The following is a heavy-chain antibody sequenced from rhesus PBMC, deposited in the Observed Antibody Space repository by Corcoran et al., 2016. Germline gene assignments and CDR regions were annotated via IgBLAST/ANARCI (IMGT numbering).Heavy chain of an antibody. CDR1: GYSFPRYW. Sequence: EVQLVQSGAEVKRPGEPLKTSCTTSGYSFPRYWISWGRQMPGKGLGGVGAIAPSDAATWSSPSFESTGNIAADKSISPAYLQWYILKASDTATYYGAKDVWGDFGRFDVWGPGVLVTVSS. D-gene: IGHD3-34*01. CDR3: AKDVWGDFGRFDV. CDR2: IAPSDAAT. J-gene: IGHJ5-1*01. V-gene: IGHV5-20*02.